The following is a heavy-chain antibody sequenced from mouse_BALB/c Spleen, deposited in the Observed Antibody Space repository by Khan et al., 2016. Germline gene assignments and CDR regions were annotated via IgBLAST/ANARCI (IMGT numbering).Heavy chain of an antibody. CDR1: GITFNNYG. V-gene: IGHV5-6-3*01. D-gene: IGHD1-1*01. J-gene: IGHJ1*01. Sequence: EVELVESGGGLVQPGGSLKLSCAASGITFNNYGMSWVRQTPDKRLELVATINSNSGYTYYPDSVKDRFTISRDNAKNTLYLQMSSLKSEDTAMYFCARMDSGSSFWYFGVWGAGTTVTVSS. CDR3: ARMDSGSSFWYFGV. CDR2: INSNSGYT.